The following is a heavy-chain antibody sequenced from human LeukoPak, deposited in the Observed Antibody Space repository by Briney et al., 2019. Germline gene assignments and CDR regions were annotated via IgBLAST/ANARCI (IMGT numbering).Heavy chain of an antibody. J-gene: IGHJ4*02. D-gene: IGHD3-22*01. V-gene: IGHV4-61*02. Sequence: SQTLSLTCAVSGGSISSGSYYWSWIRQPAGKGLKWIGRIYTSGSTNYNPSLKSRVTISIDTSKNQFSLKLSSVTAADTAAYYCARMFRAHYYDSSGVFDYWGQGTLVTVSS. CDR1: GGSISSGSYY. CDR3: ARMFRAHYYDSSGVFDY. CDR2: IYTSGST.